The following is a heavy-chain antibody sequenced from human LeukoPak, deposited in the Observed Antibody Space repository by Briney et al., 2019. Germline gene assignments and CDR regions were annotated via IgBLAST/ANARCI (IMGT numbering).Heavy chain of an antibody. CDR3: VRRAAVRGMDF. V-gene: IGHV3-23*01. J-gene: IGHJ6*02. CDR1: GFIFDTHT. D-gene: IGHD1-14*01. CDR2: ISGSGDST. Sequence: GGSLRLSCTASGFIFDTHTLTWVRQAPGKGLEWVASISGSGDSTSYGDSVKGRFTISGDNFKRTVHLEMSNLRADDTAMYYCVRRAAVRGMDFWGLGTTVIVSS.